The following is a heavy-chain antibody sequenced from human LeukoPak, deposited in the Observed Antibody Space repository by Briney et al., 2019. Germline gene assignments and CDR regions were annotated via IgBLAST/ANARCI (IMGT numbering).Heavy chain of an antibody. CDR2: IWSDGSNK. CDR1: GFTFRNYG. V-gene: IGHV3-33*01. Sequence: GGSLRLSCAASGFTFRNYGMHWVRQAPGKGLQWVAVIWSDGSNKYYGDSVKGRFTIPRDDSKNTLYLQMNGLRAEDTAVYYCARDIVVVTAPGDLWGQGTLVTVSS. D-gene: IGHD2-21*02. CDR3: ARDIVVVTAPGDL. J-gene: IGHJ5*02.